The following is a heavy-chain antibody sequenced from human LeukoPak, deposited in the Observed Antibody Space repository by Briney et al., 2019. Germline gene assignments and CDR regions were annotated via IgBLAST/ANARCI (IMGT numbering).Heavy chain of an antibody. CDR2: IKSKTDGGTT. CDR3: TTRTYYYDSSGYWDLHY. D-gene: IGHD3-22*01. Sequence: GSLRLSCAASGFTFSNAWMSWVRQAPGKGLEWVGRIKSKTDGGTTDSAAPVKGRFTISRDDSKNTLYLQMNSLKTEDTAVYYCTTRTYYYDSSGYWDLHYWGQGTLVTVSS. J-gene: IGHJ4*02. V-gene: IGHV3-15*01. CDR1: GFTFSNAW.